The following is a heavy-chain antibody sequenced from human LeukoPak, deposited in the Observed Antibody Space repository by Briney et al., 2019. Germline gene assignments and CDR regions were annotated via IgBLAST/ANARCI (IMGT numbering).Heavy chain of an antibody. CDR2: IIPIFGTA. J-gene: IGHJ6*04. CDR1: GGTFSSYA. CDR3: ARDKITMVRGVIPYGMDV. Sequence: SVKVSCKASGGTFSSYAISWVRQTPGQGLEWMGGIIPIFGTANYAQKFQGRVTITADESTSTAYMELSSLRSEDTAVYYCARDKITMVRGVIPYGMDVWGKGTTVTVSS. V-gene: IGHV1-69*01. D-gene: IGHD3-10*01.